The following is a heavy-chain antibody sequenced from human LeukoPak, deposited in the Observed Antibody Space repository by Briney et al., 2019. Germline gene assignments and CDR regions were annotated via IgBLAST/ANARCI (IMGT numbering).Heavy chain of an antibody. CDR1: GGSISSYY. V-gene: IGHV4-59*01. J-gene: IGHJ4*02. D-gene: IGHD4-11*01. Sequence: SETLSLTCSVCGGSISSYYWSWIREPPGKGPEWIGYISDSGSTNYNPSLKSRDTISLDTSKNQYTLRLTSVTTADTAVYFCARATTTFDDWGPGTLVTVSS. CDR2: ISDSGST. CDR3: ARATTTFDD.